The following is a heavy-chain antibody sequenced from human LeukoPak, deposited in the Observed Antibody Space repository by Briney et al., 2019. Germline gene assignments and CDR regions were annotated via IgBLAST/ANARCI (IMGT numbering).Heavy chain of an antibody. CDR3: ATPPVLRYFDWLPHTHWYFDL. J-gene: IGHJ2*01. CDR2: FDPEDGET. V-gene: IGHV1-24*01. Sequence: ASVNVSCTVSGYTLTELSMHWVRKAPGKGLEWMGGFDPEDGETIYAQKFQGRVTMTEDTSTDTAYMELSSLRSEDTAVYYCATPPVLRYFDWLPHTHWYFDLWGRGTLVTVSS. CDR1: GYTLTELS. D-gene: IGHD3-9*01.